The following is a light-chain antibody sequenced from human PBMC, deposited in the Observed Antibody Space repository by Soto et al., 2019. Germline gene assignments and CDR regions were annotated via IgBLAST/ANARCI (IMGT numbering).Light chain of an antibody. CDR1: QSVSSN. Sequence: EIVMTQSPDTLSLSPGERATLSCRASQSVSSNWSWCQQKPGRAPRLLLYGASTRATGITARFSSSGSGTEFTLTIRSMPSEDFAVYYCQHYYNWTPWTFGQGTKVEIK. J-gene: IGKJ1*01. CDR3: QHYYNWTPWT. V-gene: IGKV3-15*01. CDR2: GAS.